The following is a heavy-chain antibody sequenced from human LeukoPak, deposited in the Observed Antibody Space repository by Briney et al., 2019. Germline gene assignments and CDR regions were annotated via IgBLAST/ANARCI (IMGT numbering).Heavy chain of an antibody. CDR3: ARGTLIAAAGTDYFDY. J-gene: IGHJ4*02. D-gene: IGHD6-13*01. V-gene: IGHV4-34*01. Sequence: SETLSLTCAVYGGSFSGYYWCWIRQPPGKGLEWIGEINHSGSTNYNPSLKSRVTISVDTSKNQFSLKLSSVTAADTAVYYCARGTLIAAAGTDYFDYWGQGTLVTVSS. CDR1: GGSFSGYY. CDR2: INHSGST.